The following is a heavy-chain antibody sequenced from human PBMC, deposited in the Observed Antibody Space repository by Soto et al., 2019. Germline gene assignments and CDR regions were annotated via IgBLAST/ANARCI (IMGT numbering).Heavy chain of an antibody. CDR3: AKDAAADVGGY. CDR2: IYNNDDT. J-gene: IGHJ4*02. Sequence: AGGSLRLSCAASGFTVSDNYMSWVRQAPGKGLRWVSVIYNNDDTYYADSVKGRFTISRDNSKNTLYLHMNILRVEDTAVYYCAKDAAADVGGYWGQGTLVTVSS. CDR1: GFTVSDNY. D-gene: IGHD6-13*01. V-gene: IGHV3-53*01.